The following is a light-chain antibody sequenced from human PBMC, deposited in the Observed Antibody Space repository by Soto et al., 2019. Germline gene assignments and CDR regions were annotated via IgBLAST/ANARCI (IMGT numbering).Light chain of an antibody. CDR3: RLSASLCT. CDR1: QSVRSNF. CDR2: GAS. V-gene: IGKV3-20*01. J-gene: IGKJ1*01. Sequence: VLTQSPATLSLSPGERATLSCRASQSVRSNFLAWYQQKPGQAPRLLIYGASNRATGIPDRFSGSGSGTDFTLTITRLEPEELAMCNGRLSASLCTVCHGTKVDIK.